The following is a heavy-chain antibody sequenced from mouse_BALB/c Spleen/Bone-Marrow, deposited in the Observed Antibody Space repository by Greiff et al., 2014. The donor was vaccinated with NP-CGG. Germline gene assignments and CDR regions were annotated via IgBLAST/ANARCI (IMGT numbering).Heavy chain of an antibody. Sequence: VKLMESGPGLVAPSQSLSITCTVSGFSLKSYGVHWVRQPPGKGLEWLGVIGTGRGTNYNSALMSRLSISKDNSKSQVFLKMNSLQTDDTAMYYCARDRAYGNWYFDVWGAGTTVTVSS. V-gene: IGHV2-9*02. CDR2: IGTGRGT. J-gene: IGHJ1*01. CDR1: GFSLKSYG. D-gene: IGHD2-1*01. CDR3: ARDRAYGNWYFDV.